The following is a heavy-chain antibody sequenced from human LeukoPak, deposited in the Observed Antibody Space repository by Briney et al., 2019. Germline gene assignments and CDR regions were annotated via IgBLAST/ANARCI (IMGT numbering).Heavy chain of an antibody. CDR1: GGSISSGGYS. D-gene: IGHD6-19*01. CDR2: IYHSGST. CDR3: ARETRAVAGSNDAFDI. Sequence: SETLSLTCAVSGGSISSGGYSWSWIRQPPGKGLEWIGYIYHSGSTYYNPSLKSRVTISVDRSKNQFSLKLSSVTAADTAVYYCARETRAVAGSNDAFDIWGQGTMVTVSS. V-gene: IGHV4-30-2*01. J-gene: IGHJ3*02.